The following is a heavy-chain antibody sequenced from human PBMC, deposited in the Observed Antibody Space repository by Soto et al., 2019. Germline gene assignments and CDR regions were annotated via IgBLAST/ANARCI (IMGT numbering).Heavy chain of an antibody. Sequence: QVQVVQYRAEVKKPGASVKVSCKTSGYTFTDYDINWVRQATGQGLEWMGWVSPDSGNSGYAQQFQGRVTMTSDTSISTVYMELSNLRSEDTAMYYCEVTTGYWGQGTMVTVSS. CDR2: VSPDSGNS. V-gene: IGHV1-8*01. J-gene: IGHJ4*02. CDR1: GYTFTDYD. CDR3: EVTTGY. D-gene: IGHD3-9*01.